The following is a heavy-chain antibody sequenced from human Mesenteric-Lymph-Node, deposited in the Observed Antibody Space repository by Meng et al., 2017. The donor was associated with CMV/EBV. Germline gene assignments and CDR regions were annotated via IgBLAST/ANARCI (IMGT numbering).Heavy chain of an antibody. Sequence: SCSASGFTFSTYSMHWVRQAPGKGLEWVSCISSGSTYIYYADSVKGRFTISRDNAKNSLYLQMNSLRAEDTAIYYCAKGGSRGYFDYWGQGALVTVSS. CDR3: AKGGSRGYFDY. D-gene: IGHD6-13*01. CDR1: GFTFSTYS. CDR2: ISSGSTYI. V-gene: IGHV3-21*04. J-gene: IGHJ4*02.